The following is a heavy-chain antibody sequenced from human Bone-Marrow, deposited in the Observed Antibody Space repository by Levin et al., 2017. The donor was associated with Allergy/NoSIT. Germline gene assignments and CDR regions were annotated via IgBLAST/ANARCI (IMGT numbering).Heavy chain of an antibody. V-gene: IGHV3-7*04. J-gene: IGHJ3*01. CDR1: GFTFSNYW. D-gene: IGHD7-27*01. Sequence: SCAASGFTFSNYWMTWVRQAPGKGLEWVANIKQDGSETYYVDSVRGRVTISRDNAKNSLYLQMNSLRAEDTAVYYCATDLNWAGGWGQGTMVTVSS. CDR2: IKQDGSET. CDR3: ATDLNWAGG.